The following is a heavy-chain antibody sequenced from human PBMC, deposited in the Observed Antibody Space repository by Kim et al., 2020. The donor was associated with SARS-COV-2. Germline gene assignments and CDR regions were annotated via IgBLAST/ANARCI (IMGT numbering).Heavy chain of an antibody. CDR1: GFTFSSYG. D-gene: IGHD1-20*01. J-gene: IGHJ5*02. Sequence: GGSLRLSCAASGFTFSSYGMHWVRQAPGKGLEWVAVISYDGSNKYYADSVKGRFTISRDNSKNTLYLQMNSLRAEDTAVYYCAKGGFITGQGWFDPWGQGTLVTVSS. V-gene: IGHV3-30*18. CDR2: ISYDGSNK. CDR3: AKGGFITGQGWFDP.